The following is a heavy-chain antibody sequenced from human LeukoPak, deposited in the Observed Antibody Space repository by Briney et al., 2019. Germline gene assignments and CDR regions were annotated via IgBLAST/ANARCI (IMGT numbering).Heavy chain of an antibody. D-gene: IGHD3-9*01. Sequence: GGSLRLSCAASGFTFSSYWMSWVRQAPGKGLEWVANIKQDGSEKYYVDSVKGRFTISRDNAKNSLYLQMNSLRAEDTAVYYCARENDILTGFPSDYWGQGTQVTVSS. CDR3: ARENDILTGFPSDY. J-gene: IGHJ4*02. CDR2: IKQDGSEK. CDR1: GFTFSSYW. V-gene: IGHV3-7*01.